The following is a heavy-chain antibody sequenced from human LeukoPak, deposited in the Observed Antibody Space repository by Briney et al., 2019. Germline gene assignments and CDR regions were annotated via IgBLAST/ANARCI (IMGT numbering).Heavy chain of an antibody. CDR2: IYYSGST. Sequence: SETLSLTCTVSGGSISSSSYYWGWIRQPPGKGLEWIGSIYYSGSTYYNPSLKSRVTISVDTSKNQFSLKLSSVTAADTAVYYCARDPNYGDYGDNFDYWGQGTLFTVSS. D-gene: IGHD4-17*01. CDR3: ARDPNYGDYGDNFDY. J-gene: IGHJ4*02. CDR1: GGSISSSSYY. V-gene: IGHV4-39*07.